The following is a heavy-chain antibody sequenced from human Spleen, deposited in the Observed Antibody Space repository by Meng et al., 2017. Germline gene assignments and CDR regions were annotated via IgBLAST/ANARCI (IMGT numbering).Heavy chain of an antibody. J-gene: IGHJ5*02. V-gene: IGHV4-39*07. CDR2: IYYSGNT. CDR1: VGAVSSSSYS. CDR3: ARSNAVAALSWFDP. Sequence: PRLVTPSVTPTLSLIVSVGAVSSSSYSSAWFRQPPGNGLEWIVTIYYSGNTYYNPSLKSRVTISRDTSKNQFSLKLNSVTAADTAVYYCARSNAVAALSWFDPWGQGTLVTVSS. D-gene: IGHD6-19*01.